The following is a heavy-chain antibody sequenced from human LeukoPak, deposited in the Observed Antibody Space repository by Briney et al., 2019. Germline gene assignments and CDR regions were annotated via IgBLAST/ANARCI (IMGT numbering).Heavy chain of an antibody. CDR1: GFTFNNYG. D-gene: IGHD3-9*01. Sequence: GGSLRLSCVAPGFTFNNYGMHWVRQAPGKGLEWVAVIWYDGSNKFYADSVKGRFTISRDNSKNTLYVQMNSLRVEDTAVYYCARDRPYYDVLTAYYRSDAFDMWGQGTMVTVSS. J-gene: IGHJ3*02. CDR3: ARDRPYYDVLTAYYRSDAFDM. V-gene: IGHV3-33*01. CDR2: IWYDGSNK.